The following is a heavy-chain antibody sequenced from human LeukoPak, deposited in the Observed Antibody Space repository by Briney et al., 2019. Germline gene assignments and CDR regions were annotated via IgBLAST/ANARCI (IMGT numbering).Heavy chain of an antibody. CDR3: ARGVQGRWSSSWYY. CDR2: INHSGST. V-gene: IGHV4-34*01. Sequence: PSETLSLTCAVYGGSFSGYYWSWIRQPPGKGLEWIGEINHSGSTNYNPSLKSRVTMSVDTSKNQFSLKLSSVTAADTAVYYCARGVQGRWSSSWYYWGQGTLVTVSS. J-gene: IGHJ4*02. D-gene: IGHD6-13*01. CDR1: GGSFSGYY.